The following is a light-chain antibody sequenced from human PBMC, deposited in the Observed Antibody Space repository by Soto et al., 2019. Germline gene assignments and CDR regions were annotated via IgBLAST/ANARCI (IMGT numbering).Light chain of an antibody. Sequence: QTVVTQEPSLTVSPGGTVTLTCTSSTGAVTSGYYPTWFQQKPGQGTRALIYDTSNKHSWTPARFSGSLHGGNAALTLSGVQPEDEAEYYCLLYYGGAYVFGTGTKVTVL. CDR2: DTS. CDR1: TGAVTSGYY. V-gene: IGLV7-43*01. J-gene: IGLJ1*01. CDR3: LLYYGGAYV.